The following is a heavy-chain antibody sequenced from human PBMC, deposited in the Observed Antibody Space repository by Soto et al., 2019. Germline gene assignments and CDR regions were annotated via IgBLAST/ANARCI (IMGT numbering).Heavy chain of an antibody. CDR1: GFTFSSYG. V-gene: IGHV3-30*18. D-gene: IGHD3-22*01. CDR2: ISYDGSNK. CDR3: AKVRAYDSSGYYHAHYYYYGMDV. J-gene: IGHJ6*02. Sequence: GGSLRLSCAASGFTFSSYGMHWVRQAPGKGLGWVAVISYDGSNKYYADSVKGRFTISRDNSKNTLYLQMNSLRAEDTAVYYCAKVRAYDSSGYYHAHYYYYGMDVWGQGTTVTVSS.